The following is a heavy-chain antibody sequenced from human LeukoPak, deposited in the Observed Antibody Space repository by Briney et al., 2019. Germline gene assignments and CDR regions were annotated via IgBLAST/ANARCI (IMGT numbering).Heavy chain of an antibody. Sequence: GGSLRLSCAASGFTFDDYGMSWVRQAPGKGLVWVSRINSDGSSTSYADSVKGRFTISRDNAKNTLYLQMNSLRAEDTAVYYCARDHRGSGSRYYYYMDVWGKGTTVTISS. CDR2: INSDGSST. J-gene: IGHJ6*03. V-gene: IGHV3-74*01. CDR3: ARDHRGSGSRYYYYMDV. CDR1: GFTFDDYG. D-gene: IGHD3-10*01.